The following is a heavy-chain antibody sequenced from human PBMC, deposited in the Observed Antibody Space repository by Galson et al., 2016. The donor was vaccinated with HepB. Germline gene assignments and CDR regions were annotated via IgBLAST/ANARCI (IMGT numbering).Heavy chain of an antibody. CDR2: VYHTGST. CDR3: ARVTIFGIIEGFDP. J-gene: IGHJ5*02. V-gene: IGHV4-59*01. Sequence: SETLSLTCTVSGGSISPYYWSWIRQTPGLGLQYIGYVYHTGSTHYNPPLNSRLNLSVDTSKNQFPLKLSSVTAADTAIYYCARVTIFGIIEGFDPWGQGIQVTVSS. CDR1: GGSISPYY. D-gene: IGHD3-3*02.